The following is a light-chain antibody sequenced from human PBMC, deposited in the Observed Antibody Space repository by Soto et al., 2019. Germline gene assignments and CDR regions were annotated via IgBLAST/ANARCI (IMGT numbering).Light chain of an antibody. CDR3: QQYGSSAT. J-gene: IGKJ1*01. CDR1: QSVSSSS. Sequence: EIVLTQSPGTLSLSPGERATLSCRASQSVSSSSLAWYQQKPGQAPRLLIYGASSRATGIPDRFSGSGSGTDFTLTISRLEPGDFAVYYCQQYGSSATFGQGTKV. V-gene: IGKV3-20*01. CDR2: GAS.